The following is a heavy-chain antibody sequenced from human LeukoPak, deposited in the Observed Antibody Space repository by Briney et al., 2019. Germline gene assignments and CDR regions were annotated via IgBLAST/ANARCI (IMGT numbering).Heavy chain of an antibody. D-gene: IGHD6-13*01. CDR1: GGSFSGYY. V-gene: IGHV4-34*01. CDR2: INHSGST. Sequence: SQTLSLTCAVYGGSFSGYYWSWIRQPPGKGLEWIGEINHSGSTNYNPSLKSRVTISVDTSKNQFSLKLSSVTAADTAVYYCASGRGIAAAGKVSGWFDPWGQGTLVTVSS. J-gene: IGHJ5*02. CDR3: ASGRGIAAAGKVSGWFDP.